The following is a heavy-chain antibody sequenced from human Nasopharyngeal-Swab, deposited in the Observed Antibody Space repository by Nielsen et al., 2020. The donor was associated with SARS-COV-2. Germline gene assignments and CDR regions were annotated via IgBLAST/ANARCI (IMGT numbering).Heavy chain of an antibody. CDR2: ISSSSSYI. J-gene: IGHJ6*03. CDR3: ARDRLEPGHYMDV. CDR1: GFTFSSYS. Sequence: GESLKISCAASGFTFSSYSMNWVRQAPGKGLEWVSSISSSSSYIYYADSVKGRFTISRDNAKNSLYLQMNSLRAEDTAVYYCARDRLEPGHYMDVWGKGTTVTVSS. D-gene: IGHD1-14*01. V-gene: IGHV3-21*01.